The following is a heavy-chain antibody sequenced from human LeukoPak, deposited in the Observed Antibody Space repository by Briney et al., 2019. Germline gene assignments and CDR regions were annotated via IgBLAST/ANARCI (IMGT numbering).Heavy chain of an antibody. CDR2: IRYDGTIT. J-gene: IGHJ3*01. Sequence: GGSLRLSCAASGFTFGGYGMQWVRQAPGKGLEWVAFIRYDGTITYYADSVKGRFTVSRDNSRNMLYLQMTSLRTEDAAVYYCARDQFESSGYYYVFDLWGQGTLLAVSS. CDR1: GFTFGGYG. V-gene: IGHV3-30*02. D-gene: IGHD3-22*01. CDR3: ARDQFESSGYYYVFDL.